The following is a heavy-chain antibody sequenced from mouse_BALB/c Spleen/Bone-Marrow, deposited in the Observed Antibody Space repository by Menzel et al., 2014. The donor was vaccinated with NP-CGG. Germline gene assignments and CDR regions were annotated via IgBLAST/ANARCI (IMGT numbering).Heavy chain of an antibody. CDR2: VNPYNGGT. Sequence: EVQLQQSGPELVKPGASVKMSCKASGYTFTDYYMDWVKQSHGESFEWIGRVNPYNGGTSYNQKFKGEATLTVDKSSSTAYMELNSLTSEDSAVYYCARGIYYGNYFGYWGQGTTLTVSS. J-gene: IGHJ2*01. V-gene: IGHV1-19*01. CDR3: ARGIYYGNYFGY. D-gene: IGHD2-1*01. CDR1: GYTFTDYY.